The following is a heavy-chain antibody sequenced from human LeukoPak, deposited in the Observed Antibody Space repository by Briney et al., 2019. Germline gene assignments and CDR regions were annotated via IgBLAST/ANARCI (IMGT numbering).Heavy chain of an antibody. Sequence: SETLSLTCTVSGGSISSYYWSWIRQPPGKGLEWIGYIYYSGSTNYNPSLKSRVTISVDTSKNQFSLKLSSVTAADTAVYYCARGHWGLVDYWGQGTLATVSS. V-gene: IGHV4-59*01. CDR2: IYYSGST. CDR3: ARGHWGLVDY. J-gene: IGHJ4*02. CDR1: GGSISSYY. D-gene: IGHD7-27*01.